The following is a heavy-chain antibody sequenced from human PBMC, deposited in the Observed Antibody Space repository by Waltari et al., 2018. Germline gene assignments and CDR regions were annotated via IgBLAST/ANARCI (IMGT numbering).Heavy chain of an antibody. CDR1: GGSFSGYY. V-gene: IGHV4-34*01. CDR3: ARGGSVLRYFDWLSEAEGEKNDY. J-gene: IGHJ4*02. Sequence: QVQLQQWGAGLLKPSETLSLTCAVYGGSFSGYYWSWIRQPPGTGLGWIGEINHSGSTNYNPSLKSRVTISVDTSKNQFSLKLSSVTAADTAVYYCARGGSVLRYFDWLSEAEGEKNDYWGQGTLVTVSS. D-gene: IGHD3-9*01. CDR2: INHSGST.